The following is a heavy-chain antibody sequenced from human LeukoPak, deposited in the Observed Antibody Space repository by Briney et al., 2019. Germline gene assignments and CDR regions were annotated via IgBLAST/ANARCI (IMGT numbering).Heavy chain of an antibody. D-gene: IGHD6-19*01. CDR2: TYYRSKWYN. V-gene: IGHV6-1*01. Sequence: SQTLSLTCAVSGDSVSSKNGAWNWVRQSPSRGLEWLGRTYYRSKWYNDYAESMEGRMTISQDTSKNQYSLHLNSVTPDDTAVYYCARDLGTTGWHTFDYWGQGTLVTVSS. CDR3: ARDLGTTGWHTFDY. J-gene: IGHJ4*02. CDR1: GDSVSSKNGA.